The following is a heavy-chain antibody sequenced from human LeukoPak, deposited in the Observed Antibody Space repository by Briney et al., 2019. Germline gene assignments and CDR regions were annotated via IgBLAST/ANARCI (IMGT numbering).Heavy chain of an antibody. D-gene: IGHD1-1*01. CDR3: ARYNWNDVVSALYS. J-gene: IGHJ4*02. Sequence: ASVKVSCKASGYTFTSYGISWVRQAPGQGLEWMGWNNPNNGATHYAQKFQGGVTMTRDPSITTFYMEVSSLTSDDTACYYCARYNWNDVVSALYSWGQGTLVTVSS. V-gene: IGHV1-2*02. CDR2: NNPNNGAT. CDR1: GYTFTSYG.